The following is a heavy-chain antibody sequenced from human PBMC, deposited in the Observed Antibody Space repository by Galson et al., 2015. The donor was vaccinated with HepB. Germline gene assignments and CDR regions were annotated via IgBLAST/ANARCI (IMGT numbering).Heavy chain of an antibody. Sequence: SLRLSCAASGFTCSSYGMHWVRQAPGKGLEWVAVISYDGSNKCYADSVKGRFTISRDNSKNTLYLQMNSLRAEDTAVYYCAKGGLWYSSGWYSNYYYYGMDVWGQGTTVTVSS. V-gene: IGHV3-30*18. CDR2: ISYDGSNK. CDR3: AKGGLWYSSGWYSNYYYYGMDV. J-gene: IGHJ6*02. CDR1: GFTCSSYG. D-gene: IGHD6-19*01.